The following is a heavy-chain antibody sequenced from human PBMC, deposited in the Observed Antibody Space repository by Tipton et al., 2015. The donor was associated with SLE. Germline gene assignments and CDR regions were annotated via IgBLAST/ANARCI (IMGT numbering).Heavy chain of an antibody. J-gene: IGHJ3*02. CDR3: ARGMAGTRGAFDI. CDR1: GFTFNSYE. CDR2: IGGSGSPL. Sequence: GSLRLSCAASGFTFNSYEMNGVRQTPGKGLEWVSYIGGSGSPLYYADSVKGRFTISRDNAKNSLYLQMNSLRADDTVVYYCARGMAGTRGAFDIWGQGTMVTVSS. V-gene: IGHV3-48*03. D-gene: IGHD6-19*01.